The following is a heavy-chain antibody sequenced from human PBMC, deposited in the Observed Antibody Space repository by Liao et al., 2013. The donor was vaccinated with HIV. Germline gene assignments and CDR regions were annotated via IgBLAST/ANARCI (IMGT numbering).Heavy chain of an antibody. Sequence: QVQLQESGPGLVKPSDTLSLTCTVSGGSVSRYYWSWIRQPPGKGLEWIGYIYYTGTTYYQTSLKSRSTISVDTSKNQFSLNLRSVTAADTALYFCARTHRYYFDSWGQGTLVTVSS. CDR1: GGSVSRYY. J-gene: IGHJ4*02. V-gene: IGHV4-59*08. CDR3: ARTHRYYFDS. CDR2: IYYTGTT.